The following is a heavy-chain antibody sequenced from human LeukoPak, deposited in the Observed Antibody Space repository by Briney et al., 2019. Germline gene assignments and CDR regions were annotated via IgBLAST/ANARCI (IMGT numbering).Heavy chain of an antibody. J-gene: IGHJ4*02. CDR1: GFTFSIYS. Sequence: GGSLRLSCAASGFTFSIYSMNWVRQAPGKGLEWVSSISSSSSYIYYADSLKGRFTISRDNAKNSLYLQMNSLRAEDTAVYYCARALWFGETFPAYWGQGTLVTVSS. CDR3: ARALWFGETFPAY. D-gene: IGHD3-10*01. CDR2: ISSSSSYI. V-gene: IGHV3-21*01.